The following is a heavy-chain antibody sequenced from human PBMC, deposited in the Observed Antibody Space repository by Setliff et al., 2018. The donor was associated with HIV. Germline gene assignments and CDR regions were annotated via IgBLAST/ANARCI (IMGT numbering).Heavy chain of an antibody. CDR2: ISRDSRYI. J-gene: IGHJ5*01. Sequence: GGSLRLSCEVSGFSFSNYNMNWVRQAPGKGLEWISSISRDSRYIYYADSVKGRFTISRDNAKNSLYLQMNSLRAEDTAVYYCARDPASPDYYALWFDSWGQGTLVTVSS. CDR1: GFSFSNYN. CDR3: ARDPASPDYYALWFDS. V-gene: IGHV3-21*01. D-gene: IGHD3-9*01.